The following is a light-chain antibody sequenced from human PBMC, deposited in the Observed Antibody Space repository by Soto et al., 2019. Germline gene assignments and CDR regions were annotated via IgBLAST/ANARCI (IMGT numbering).Light chain of an antibody. V-gene: IGKV3-20*01. Sequence: EIVLTQSPGTLSLSPGERATLSCRASQSVSSSFLAWYQQKPGQAPRLLIYGASSRATGIPDRFSGSGSGTDFTLTISSLEPEDFAVYYCHQYGSSPRTFGQGTKVEIK. CDR1: QSVSSSF. CDR2: GAS. CDR3: HQYGSSPRT. J-gene: IGKJ1*01.